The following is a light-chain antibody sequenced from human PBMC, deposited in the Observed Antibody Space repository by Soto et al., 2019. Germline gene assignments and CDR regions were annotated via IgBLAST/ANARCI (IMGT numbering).Light chain of an antibody. CDR2: DVS. CDR1: SSDVGGYNY. V-gene: IGLV2-14*01. Sequence: QSALTQPASVSGSPGQSITISCIGTSSDVGGYNYVSWYQQHPGKVPKLMIYDVSNRPSGVSNRFSGSKSANTASLTISGLQAEDEADYYCSSYTSSSTYVLGTGTKLTVL. J-gene: IGLJ1*01. CDR3: SSYTSSSTYV.